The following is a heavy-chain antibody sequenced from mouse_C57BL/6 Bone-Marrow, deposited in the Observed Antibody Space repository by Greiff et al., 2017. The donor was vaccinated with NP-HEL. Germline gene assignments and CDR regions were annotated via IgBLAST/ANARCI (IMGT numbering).Heavy chain of an antibody. CDR1: GFTFTDYY. CDR2: IRNKANGYTT. D-gene: IGHD1-2*01. CDR3: ARSITTAVGGFAY. J-gene: IGHJ3*01. Sequence: DVHLVESGGGLVQPGGSLSLSCAASGFTFTDYYMSWVRQPPGKALEWLGFIRNKANGYTTEYSASVKGRFTISRDNSQSILYLQMNALRAEDSATYYCARSITTAVGGFAYWGQGTLVTVSA. V-gene: IGHV7-3*01.